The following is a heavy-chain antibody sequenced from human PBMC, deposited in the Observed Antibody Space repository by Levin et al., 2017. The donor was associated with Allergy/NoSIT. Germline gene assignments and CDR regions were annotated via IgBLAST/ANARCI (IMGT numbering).Heavy chain of an antibody. CDR2: ISGNTDTV. V-gene: IGHV3-48*01. Sequence: GGSLRLSCAASGFTFSTYSFHWVRQAPGKGLEWVSYISGNTDTVYYADSVKGRFTISRDNAKNSLFLQMNSLRAEDTAVYYCARRDYSADSLDYWGQGTVVTVSS. J-gene: IGHJ4*02. CDR1: GFTFSTYS. D-gene: IGHD2-15*01. CDR3: ARRDYSADSLDY.